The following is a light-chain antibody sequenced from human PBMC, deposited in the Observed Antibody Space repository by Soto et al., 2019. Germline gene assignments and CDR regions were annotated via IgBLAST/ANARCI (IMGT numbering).Light chain of an antibody. CDR1: SSDVGFSNY. CDR2: DVS. J-gene: IGLJ1*01. Sequence: QSALTQPASASGSPGQSITISCTGTSSDVGFSNYVFWFQQHPGEAPKLMISDVSNRPSGVSNRFSGSRSGNTASLTISGLQAEDEADYYCSSFTSSNTDVFGTGTKVTVL. V-gene: IGLV2-14*03. CDR3: SSFTSSNTDV.